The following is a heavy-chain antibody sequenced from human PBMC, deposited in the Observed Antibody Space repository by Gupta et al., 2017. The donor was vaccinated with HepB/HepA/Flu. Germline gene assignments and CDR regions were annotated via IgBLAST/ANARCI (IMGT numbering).Heavy chain of an antibody. D-gene: IGHD4-23*01. J-gene: IGHJ6*02. Sequence: QVQLVESGGGLVKAGGSLRLSCAASGFTFSDYYMGWLRQAPGKGLEWVSYISSSGSTIYDGDSVKGRFTISRDNAKNSLYLQMNSLRAEDTAIYYCARDTLVDTLMTTVITEIYYYYGMDVWGQGTTVTVSS. CDR2: ISSSGSTI. CDR1: GFTFSDYY. V-gene: IGHV3-11*01. CDR3: ARDTLVDTLMTTVITEIYYYYGMDV.